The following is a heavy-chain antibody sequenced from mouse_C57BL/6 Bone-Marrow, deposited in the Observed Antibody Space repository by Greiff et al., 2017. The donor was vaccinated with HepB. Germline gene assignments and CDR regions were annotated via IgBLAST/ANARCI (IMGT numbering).Heavy chain of an antibody. CDR3: ARRGTVVPFAY. Sequence: VQLQQPGAELVKPGASVKLSCKASGYTFTSYWMQWVKQRPGQGLEWIGEIDPSDSYTNYNQKFKGKATLTVDTSSSTAYMQLSSLTSEDSAVYYCARRGTVVPFAYWGQGTLVTVSA. CDR1: GYTFTSYW. CDR2: IDPSDSYT. J-gene: IGHJ3*01. D-gene: IGHD1-1*01. V-gene: IGHV1-50*01.